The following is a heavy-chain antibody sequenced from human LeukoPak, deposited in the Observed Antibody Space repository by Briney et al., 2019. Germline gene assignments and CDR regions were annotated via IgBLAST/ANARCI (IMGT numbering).Heavy chain of an antibody. V-gene: IGHV3-23*01. J-gene: IGHJ4*02. CDR1: GFTFSSYA. CDR3: AKEPKYSSSYYSDY. D-gene: IGHD6-13*01. CDR2: ISAGAGT. Sequence: GGSLRLACAASGFTFSSYAMTWVRQAPGKGLEWVSSISAGAGTYYADSVTDRFTVSRDDSKNILYLQMNSLRAEDTAVYYCAKEPKYSSSYYSDYWGQGTLVTVSS.